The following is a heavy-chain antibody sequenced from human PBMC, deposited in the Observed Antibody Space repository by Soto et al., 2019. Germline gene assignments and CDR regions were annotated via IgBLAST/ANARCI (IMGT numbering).Heavy chain of an antibody. CDR1: GFSLNTRGVG. CDR3: ADTYCSAPDDGFDV. Sequence: QITLKESGHTLVKPTQLLTLTCTFSGFSLNTRGVGVGWIRQPPGGALEWLALIYWDDDKRYSPSLRSRLTITKGSTKNQVVLTMTTLEQLDTGTYYCADTYCSAPDDGFDVWGQGTRGTVSS. CDR2: IYWDDDK. V-gene: IGHV2-5*02. J-gene: IGHJ3*01. D-gene: IGHD2-21*02.